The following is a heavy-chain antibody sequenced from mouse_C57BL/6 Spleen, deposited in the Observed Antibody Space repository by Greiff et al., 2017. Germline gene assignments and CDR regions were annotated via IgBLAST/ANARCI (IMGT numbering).Heavy chain of an antibody. V-gene: IGHV1-74*01. CDR1: GYTFTSYW. Sequence: QVQLQQPGAELVKPGASVKVSCKASGYTFTSYWMHWVKQRPGQGLEWIGRIHPSDSDTNYNQKFKGKATLTVDKSSSTAYMQLSSLTSEDSAVYYCAIKAGHGYDAWFAYWGQGTLVTVSA. D-gene: IGHD2-2*01. J-gene: IGHJ3*01. CDR3: AIKAGHGYDAWFAY. CDR2: IHPSDSDT.